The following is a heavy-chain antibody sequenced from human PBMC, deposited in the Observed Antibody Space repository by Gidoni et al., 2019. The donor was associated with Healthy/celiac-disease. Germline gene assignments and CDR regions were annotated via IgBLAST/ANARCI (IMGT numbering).Heavy chain of an antibody. D-gene: IGHD6-13*01. V-gene: IGHV3-33*01. J-gene: IGHJ4*02. Sequence: QVQLVESGGGVVQPGRSLRLSCAASGFTFSSYGMHWVRQAPGKGLEWLAVIWYDGSNKYYADSVKGRFTISRDNSKNTLYLQMNSLRAEDTAVYYCAREYSSSWYLLFDYWGQGTLVTVSS. CDR2: IWYDGSNK. CDR1: GFTFSSYG. CDR3: AREYSSSWYLLFDY.